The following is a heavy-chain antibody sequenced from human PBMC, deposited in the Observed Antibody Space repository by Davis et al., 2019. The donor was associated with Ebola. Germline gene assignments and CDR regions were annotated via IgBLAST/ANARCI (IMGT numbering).Heavy chain of an antibody. J-gene: IGHJ5*02. CDR1: GFTFSSYA. D-gene: IGHD2-2*02. Sequence: GESLKISCAASGFTFSSYAMHWVRKAPGKGLEWVAVISYDGSNKYYADSVKGRFTISRDNSKNTLYLQMNSLRAEDTAVYYCAKDLYYLWGQGTLVTVSS. CDR3: AKDLYYL. V-gene: IGHV3-30-3*01. CDR2: ISYDGSNK.